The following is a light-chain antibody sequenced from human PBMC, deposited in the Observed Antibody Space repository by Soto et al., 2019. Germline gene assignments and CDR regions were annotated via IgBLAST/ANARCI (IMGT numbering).Light chain of an antibody. CDR1: QSVSSSY. CDR2: GAS. Sequence: EIVLTQSPGTLSLSPGERATLSCRASQSVSSSYLAWYQQKPGQAPRLLIYGASTRATGIPDRFSGSGSGTDFSLTIRGLKPEDFAVYYCQQRSNWITFGQGTRLEIK. CDR3: QQRSNWIT. V-gene: IGKV3D-20*02. J-gene: IGKJ5*01.